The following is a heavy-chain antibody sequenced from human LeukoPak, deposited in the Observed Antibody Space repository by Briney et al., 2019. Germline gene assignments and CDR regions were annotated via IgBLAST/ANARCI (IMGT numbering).Heavy chain of an antibody. CDR2: IYYSGST. CDR3: ARKSGSYVDY. D-gene: IGHD1-26*01. V-gene: IGHV4-4*02. CDR1: GFTFSSNW. J-gene: IGHJ4*02. Sequence: GSLRLSCATSGFTFSSNWMSWVRQPPGKGLEWIGEIYYSGSTNYNPSLKSRVTISVDKSKNQFSLKLNSMTAADTAVYYCARKSGSYVDYWGQGTLVTVSS.